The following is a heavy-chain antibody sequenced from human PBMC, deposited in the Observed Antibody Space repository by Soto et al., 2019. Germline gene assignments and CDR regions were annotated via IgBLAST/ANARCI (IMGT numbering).Heavy chain of an antibody. CDR2: IWHDGSQK. CDR1: GFTFSNYG. Sequence: QVQLVESGGGVVQPGTSLRLSCVATGFTFSNYGIHWVRQAPGRGLEWVAVIWHDGSQKYLADSVRGRFTISRDNSKNTVYLQMNSLRAEDTAAYYCEGRDDPFHVWGQGTMVTVSS. V-gene: IGHV3-33*01. J-gene: IGHJ3*01. CDR3: EGRDDPFHV.